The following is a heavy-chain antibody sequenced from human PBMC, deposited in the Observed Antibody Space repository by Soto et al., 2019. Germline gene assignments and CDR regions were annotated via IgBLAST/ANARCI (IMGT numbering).Heavy chain of an antibody. CDR2: IIPIFGTA. D-gene: IGHD3-3*01. CDR1: GGTFSSYA. J-gene: IGHJ6*02. Sequence: QVQLVQSGAEVKKPGSSVKVSCKASGGTFSSYAISWVRQAPGQGLEWMGGIIPIFGTANYAQKFQGRVTITADESXSTXDXALSSLRSEDTAVYYCARGRILEWLPQDYYYYGMDVWGQGTTVTVSS. V-gene: IGHV1-69*12. CDR3: ARGRILEWLPQDYYYYGMDV.